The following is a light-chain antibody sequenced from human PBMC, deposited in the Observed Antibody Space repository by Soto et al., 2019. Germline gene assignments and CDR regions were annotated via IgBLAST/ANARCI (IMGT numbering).Light chain of an antibody. CDR2: DAS. CDR1: QDIKNY. V-gene: IGKV1-33*01. J-gene: IGKJ4*01. Sequence: DIQMTQSPSSLSASVGDRVTITCQATQDIKNYLSWYQQKPGKAPKLLIYDASNLETGVPSRFIGSGSGTDFTFTITSLQPEDIARYFCQQYDDLPLTFGGRTKVEIK. CDR3: QQYDDLPLT.